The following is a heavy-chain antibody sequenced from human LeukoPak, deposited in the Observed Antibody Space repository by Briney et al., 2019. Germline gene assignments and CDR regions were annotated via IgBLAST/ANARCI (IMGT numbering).Heavy chain of an antibody. CDR2: IKQDGSVK. Sequence: GSLRLSCSASCFTLCKYWMGWVRQAPGEGLPWGASIKQDGSVKYYVDSVKGRFTISRDNAKNSLNLQMNSLRAEDAAVYYCARAAPSYYYGSGSPCEYWGQGTLVTVSS. CDR1: CFTLCKYW. V-gene: IGHV3-7*01. CDR3: ARAAPSYYYGSGSPCEY. J-gene: IGHJ4*02. D-gene: IGHD3-10*01.